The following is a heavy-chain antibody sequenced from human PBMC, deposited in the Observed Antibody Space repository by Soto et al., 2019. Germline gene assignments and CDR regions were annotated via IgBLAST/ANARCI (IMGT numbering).Heavy chain of an antibody. CDR2: IYYSGST. CDR1: GGSISSYY. CDR3: ARKRRRPGDWFDP. Sequence: QVQLQESGPGLVKPSETLSLTCTVSGGSISSYYWSWIRQPPGKGLEWIGYIYYSGSTNYNXSLXXXXXXXXXXXXXXXXXXXXXXXXXXXAVYYCARKRRRPGDWFDPWGQGTLVTVSS. D-gene: IGHD3-10*01. J-gene: IGHJ5*02. V-gene: IGHV4-59*01.